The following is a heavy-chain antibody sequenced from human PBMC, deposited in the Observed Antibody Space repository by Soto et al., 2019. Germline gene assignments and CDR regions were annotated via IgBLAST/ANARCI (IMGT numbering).Heavy chain of an antibody. Sequence: SETLSLTCTVSGGSISSGGYYWSWIRQHPGKGLEWIGYIYYSGSTYYNPSLKSRVTISVDTSKNQFSLKLSSVTAADTAVYYCARDPNGSGSYGLDYWGQGTLVTVSS. V-gene: IGHV4-31*03. D-gene: IGHD3-10*01. J-gene: IGHJ4*02. CDR1: GGSISSGGYY. CDR3: ARDPNGSGSYGLDY. CDR2: IYYSGST.